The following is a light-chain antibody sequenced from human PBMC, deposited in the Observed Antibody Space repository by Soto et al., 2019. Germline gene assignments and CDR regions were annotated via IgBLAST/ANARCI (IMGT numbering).Light chain of an antibody. V-gene: IGLV4-69*01. Sequence: QSVLTQSPSASASLGASAKLTCTLSSGHSSYAIAWHQQQPEKGPRYLMKLDSDGSHTKGDAIPDRFSGSSSGAERYLTISSLQSEDEADYYCQSWGTGIHVVFGGGTKVTVL. CDR1: SGHSSYA. CDR2: LDSDGSH. CDR3: QSWGTGIHVV. J-gene: IGLJ2*01.